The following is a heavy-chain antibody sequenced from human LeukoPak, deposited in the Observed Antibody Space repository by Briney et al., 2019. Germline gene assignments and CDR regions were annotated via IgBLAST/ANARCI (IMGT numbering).Heavy chain of an antibody. CDR1: GFTFSSYW. CDR3: AKDLSSLGCSSTSCYTFDY. V-gene: IGHV3-7*03. Sequence: GGSLRLSCAASGFTFSSYWMSWVRQAPGKGLEWVANIKQDGSEKYYVDSVKGRFTISRDNAKNSLYLQMNSLRAEDTALYYCAKDLSSLGCSSTSCYTFDYWGQGTLVTVSS. CDR2: IKQDGSEK. D-gene: IGHD2-2*02. J-gene: IGHJ4*02.